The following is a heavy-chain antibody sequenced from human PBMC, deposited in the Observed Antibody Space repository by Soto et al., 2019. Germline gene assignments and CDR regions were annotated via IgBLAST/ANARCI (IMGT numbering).Heavy chain of an antibody. D-gene: IGHD3-10*01. V-gene: IGHV4-34*01. Sequence: QVPLQQWGAGLLKPSETLSLTCAVYGGSFSGYYWSWIRQPPGKGLEWIGEINHSGSTNYNPSLKSRVTISVDTSKNQFSLKLSSVTAADTAVYYCARGITFDYWGQGTLVTVSS. CDR2: INHSGST. J-gene: IGHJ4*02. CDR3: ARGITFDY. CDR1: GGSFSGYY.